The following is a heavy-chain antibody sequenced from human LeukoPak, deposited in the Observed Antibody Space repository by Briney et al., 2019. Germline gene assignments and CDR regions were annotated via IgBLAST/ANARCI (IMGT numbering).Heavy chain of an antibody. D-gene: IGHD6-19*01. Sequence: GGSLRLSCAASGFTFSSYGMHWVRQAPGKGLEWVAVISYDGSNNYADSVKGRFTISRDNSKNTPYLQMKSLRAEDTAVYYCAKERGETVAGTVYFQHWGQGTLVTVSS. V-gene: IGHV3-30*18. CDR2: ISYDGSN. CDR1: GFTFSSYG. J-gene: IGHJ1*01. CDR3: AKERGETVAGTVYFQH.